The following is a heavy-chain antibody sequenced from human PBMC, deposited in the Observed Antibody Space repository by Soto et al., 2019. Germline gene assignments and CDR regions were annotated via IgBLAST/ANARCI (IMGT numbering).Heavy chain of an antibody. CDR2: ISGSGGST. J-gene: IGHJ3*02. CDR3: ARSSEMATIKLPGVAFDI. CDR1: GFTFSSYA. Sequence: GGSLRLSCAASGFTFSSYAMSWVRQAPGKGLEWVSAISGSGGSTYYADSVKGRFTISRDNSKNTLYLQMNSLRAEDTAVYYCARSSEMATIKLPGVAFDIWGQGTMVTVSS. D-gene: IGHD5-12*01. V-gene: IGHV3-23*01.